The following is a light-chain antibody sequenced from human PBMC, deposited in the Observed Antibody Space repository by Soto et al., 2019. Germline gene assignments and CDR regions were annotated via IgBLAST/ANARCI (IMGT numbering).Light chain of an antibody. CDR2: DTS. CDR3: LLSYSGARVV. J-gene: IGLJ2*01. CDR1: TGAVTSGHY. V-gene: IGLV7-46*01. Sequence: QSVVTQEPSLTVSPGATVTLTCGSSTGAVTSGHYPYWFQQKPGQAPRTLIYDTSNKHSWTPARFSGSLLGGKAALTLSGAQPEDGAEYYCLLSYSGARVVFGGGTQLTVL.